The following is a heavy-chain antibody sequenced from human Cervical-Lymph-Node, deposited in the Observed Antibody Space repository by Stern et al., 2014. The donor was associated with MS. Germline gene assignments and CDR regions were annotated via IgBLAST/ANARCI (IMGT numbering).Heavy chain of an antibody. V-gene: IGHV2-70*04. Sequence: ESGPALVKPTQTLTLTCTVSGFSLTTPGMRVTWIRQPPGKALEWLGRVDWDDDTFDNSSLKTRLTISRDTSKDQVILTMADMDPADTATYYCARADRELHDAFDVWGQGTMVTVSS. D-gene: IGHD1-26*01. J-gene: IGHJ3*01. CDR3: ARADRELHDAFDV. CDR2: VDWDDDT. CDR1: GFSLTTPGMR.